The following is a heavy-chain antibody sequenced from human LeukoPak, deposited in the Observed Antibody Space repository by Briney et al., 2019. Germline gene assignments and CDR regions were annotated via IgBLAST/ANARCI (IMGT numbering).Heavy chain of an antibody. CDR1: GGSISSYY. CDR3: ARAGVLLWFGELADAFDI. CDR2: IYTSGST. J-gene: IGHJ3*02. Sequence: SETLSHTCTVSGGSISSYYWSWIRQPAGKGLEWIGRIYTSGSTNYNPSLKSRVTMSVDTSKNQFSLKLSSVTAADTAVYYCARAGVLLWFGELADAFDIWGQGTMVTVSS. D-gene: IGHD3-10*01. V-gene: IGHV4-4*07.